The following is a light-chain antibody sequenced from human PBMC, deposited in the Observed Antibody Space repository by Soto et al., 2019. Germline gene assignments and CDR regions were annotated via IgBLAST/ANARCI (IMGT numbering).Light chain of an antibody. CDR1: QDVYIY. CDR2: DAS. J-gene: IGKJ2*01. V-gene: IGKV1-33*01. Sequence: IQLTQSPASLSASIGDRVTITCQASQDVYIYLNWYQQKPGKAPTLLIYDASNLETGVPSRFSGTGSGTHLILTISSLEAEDFATYYCQQYDTVPPYAFGQGTKLEI. CDR3: QQYDTVPPYA.